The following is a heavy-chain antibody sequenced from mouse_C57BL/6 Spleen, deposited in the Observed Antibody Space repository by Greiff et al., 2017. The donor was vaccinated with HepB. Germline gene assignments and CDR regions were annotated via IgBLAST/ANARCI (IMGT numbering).Heavy chain of an antibody. CDR2: ISSGGDYI. CDR1: GFTFSSYA. D-gene: IGHD1-1*01. Sequence: EVQLVESGEGLVKPGGSLKLSCAASGFTFSSYAMSWVRQTPEKRLEWVAYISSGGDYIYYADTVKGRFTISRDNARNTLYLQMSSLKSEDTAMYYCTRDRHYYGSSPLFDVWGTGTTVTVSS. V-gene: IGHV5-9-1*02. J-gene: IGHJ1*03. CDR3: TRDRHYYGSSPLFDV.